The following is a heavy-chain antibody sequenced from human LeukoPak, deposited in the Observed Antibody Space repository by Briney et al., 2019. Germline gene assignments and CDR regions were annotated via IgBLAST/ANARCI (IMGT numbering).Heavy chain of an antibody. CDR1: GGSISSGDYY. Sequence: SETLSLTCTVSGGSISSGDYYWSWIRQPAGSGLEWIGRIYTSGSTNYNPSLKSRVTISVDTSKNQFSLKLSSVTAADTAVYYCARGPYYYDSSGSFDYWGQGTLVTVSS. V-gene: IGHV4-61*02. CDR3: ARGPYYYDSSGSFDY. D-gene: IGHD3-22*01. J-gene: IGHJ4*02. CDR2: IYTSGST.